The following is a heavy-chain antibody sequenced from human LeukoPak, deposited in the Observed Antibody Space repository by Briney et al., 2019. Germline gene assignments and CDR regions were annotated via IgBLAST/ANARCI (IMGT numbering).Heavy chain of an antibody. D-gene: IGHD2-2*01. V-gene: IGHV3-48*01. J-gene: IGHJ4*02. Sequence: GGSLRLSCAASGFTFSSYSMNWVRQAPGKGLEWVSYISSSSSTIYYADSVKGRFTISRDNAKNSLYLQMNSLRAEDTAVYYCAKDGDIVVVPAAIFVDYWGQGTLVTVSS. CDR1: GFTFSSYS. CDR3: AKDGDIVVVPAAIFVDY. CDR2: ISSSSSTI.